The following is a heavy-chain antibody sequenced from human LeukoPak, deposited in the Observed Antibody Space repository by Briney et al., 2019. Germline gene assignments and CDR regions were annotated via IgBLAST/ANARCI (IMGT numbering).Heavy chain of an antibody. Sequence: SETLSLTCTVSGGSISSSTYYWGWIRQPPGKGLEWIGSIYYTGSTYYNPSLESRVTISVDTSKNQFSLKLSSVTAADTAVYYCARHDGSSWYYAFDVWGQGTMVIVSS. CDR3: ARHDGSSWYYAFDV. CDR2: IYYTGST. J-gene: IGHJ3*01. V-gene: IGHV4-39*01. CDR1: GGSISSSTYY. D-gene: IGHD6-13*01.